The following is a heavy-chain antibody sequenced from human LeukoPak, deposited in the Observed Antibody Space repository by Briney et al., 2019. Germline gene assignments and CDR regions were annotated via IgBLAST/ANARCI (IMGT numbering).Heavy chain of an antibody. CDR2: ISSSSSYI. Sequence: PGGSLRLSCADSGFTFSSYSMNWVRQAPGKGLEWVSSISSSSSYIYYADSVKGRFTISRDNAKNSLYLQMNSLRAEDTAVYYCARVVEAYCGGDCYFIRAFDIWGQGTMVTVSS. CDR3: ARVVEAYCGGDCYFIRAFDI. V-gene: IGHV3-21*01. J-gene: IGHJ3*02. CDR1: GFTFSSYS. D-gene: IGHD2-21*02.